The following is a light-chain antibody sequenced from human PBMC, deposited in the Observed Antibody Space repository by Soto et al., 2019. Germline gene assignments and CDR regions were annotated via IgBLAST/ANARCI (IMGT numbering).Light chain of an antibody. CDR1: QSVSSY. V-gene: IGKV3-11*01. CDR3: QQRSNWPPWT. CDR2: DAS. J-gene: IGKJ1*01. Sequence: EIVLTQSPATLSLSPGERATLSCRASQSVSSYLAWYQQKPGQVPRLVIYDASSRATGIPARVSGSGSGTDFTLTISSLEPEDFAVYYCQQRSNWPPWTFGQGTKVEIK.